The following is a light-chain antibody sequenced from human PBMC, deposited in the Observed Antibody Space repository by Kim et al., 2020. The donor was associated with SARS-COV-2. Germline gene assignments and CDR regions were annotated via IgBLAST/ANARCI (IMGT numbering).Light chain of an antibody. Sequence: KTLTYSCSRISGSSASNYVQWCQQRPSSSPPSVIVEDNQRPSGVPDRFAGSIDSSTNAASLTISGLKTEDEPDYYCQSYACSSRLFGGGTQLTVL. CDR2: EDN. J-gene: IGLJ3*02. CDR3: QSYACSSRL. CDR1: SGSSASNY. V-gene: IGLV6-57*01.